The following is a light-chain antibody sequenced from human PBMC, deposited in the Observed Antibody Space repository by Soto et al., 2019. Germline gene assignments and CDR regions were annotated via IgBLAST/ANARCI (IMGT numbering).Light chain of an antibody. CDR3: HTYNSYSLHT. Sequence: EIVMTQSPSTLSVSPGERATLSCRASQSVSSNLAWYQQKPGQAPRLLIYGASSRATGIPDRFSGSGSGTEFTLTISSLQPDDCATYYCHTYNSYSLHTFGQGTKVDIK. V-gene: IGKV3D-15*01. CDR2: GAS. J-gene: IGKJ2*01. CDR1: QSVSSN.